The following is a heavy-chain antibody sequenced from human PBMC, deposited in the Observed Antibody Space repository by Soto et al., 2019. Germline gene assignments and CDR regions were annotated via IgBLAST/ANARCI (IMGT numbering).Heavy chain of an antibody. J-gene: IGHJ3*02. CDR1: GFTFSSYA. V-gene: IGHV3-23*01. D-gene: IGHD3-22*01. CDR3: AKDRITMIVVAPQGSFDI. CDR2: ISGSGVST. Sequence: GGSLRLSFAASGFTFSSYAISWVRQAPEKGLEWVSAISGSGVSTYYADSVKGLFTISRDNSKNTLYLQMNSLRAEDTAVYYCAKDRITMIVVAPQGSFDIWGKGTMVTVSS.